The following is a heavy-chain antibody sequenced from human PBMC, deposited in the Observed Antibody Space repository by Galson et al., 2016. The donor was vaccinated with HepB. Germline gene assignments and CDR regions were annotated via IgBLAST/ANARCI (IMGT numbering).Heavy chain of an antibody. Sequence: SLRLSCAASGLTFSSYSMNWVRQAPGKGLEWVSSISSSSSYIYYADSVKGRFTISRDNAENPLYLQMNTLRAEDTAVYYCARTKLQLLYYFDYWGQGTLVAVSS. D-gene: IGHD5-18*01. J-gene: IGHJ4*02. CDR3: ARTKLQLLYYFDY. CDR1: GLTFSSYS. CDR2: ISSSSSYI. V-gene: IGHV3-21*01.